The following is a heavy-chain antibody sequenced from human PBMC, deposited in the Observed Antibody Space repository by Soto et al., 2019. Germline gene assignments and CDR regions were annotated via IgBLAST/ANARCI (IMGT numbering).Heavy chain of an antibody. D-gene: IGHD6-13*01. CDR1: GGSISSGDYY. V-gene: IGHV4-30-4*01. CDR2: IYYSGST. CDR3: ARDAVPKKAGHNCFDP. Sequence: SETLSLTCTVSGGSISSGDYYWSWIRQPPGKGLEWIGYIYYSGSTYYNPSLKSRVTISVDTSRNQFSLKLSSVTAADTAVYYCARDAVPKKAGHNCFDPWGQGTLVTVSS. J-gene: IGHJ5*02.